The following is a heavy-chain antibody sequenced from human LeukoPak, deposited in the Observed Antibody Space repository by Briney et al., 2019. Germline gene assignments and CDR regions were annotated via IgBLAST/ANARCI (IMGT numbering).Heavy chain of an antibody. V-gene: IGHV4-59*08. CDR2: IYYSGST. J-gene: IGHJ4*02. CDR3: AAMAVVPAANAYLRDY. Sequence: SETLSLTCTVSGGSISSYYWSWIRQPPGKGLEWIGYIYYSGSTNYNPSLKSRVTISVDTSKNQFSLKLSSVTAADTAVYYCAAMAVVPAANAYLRDYWGQGTLVTVSS. D-gene: IGHD2-2*01. CDR1: GGSISSYY.